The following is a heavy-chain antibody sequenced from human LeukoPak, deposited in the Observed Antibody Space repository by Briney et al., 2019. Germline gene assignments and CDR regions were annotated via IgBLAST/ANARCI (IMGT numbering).Heavy chain of an antibody. Sequence: GGSLRLSCAASGFIFSDYAIHWVRQAPGKGLEWVAAIWYDGIHKYYADSVKGRFTISRDNSKNTLYLQMSSLSAEDTAVYYCLRVSRNSNYFYYFDWWGQGVLVTVSS. D-gene: IGHD4-11*01. CDR3: LRVSRNSNYFYYFDW. J-gene: IGHJ4*02. CDR2: IWYDGIHK. V-gene: IGHV3-33*01. CDR1: GFIFSDYA.